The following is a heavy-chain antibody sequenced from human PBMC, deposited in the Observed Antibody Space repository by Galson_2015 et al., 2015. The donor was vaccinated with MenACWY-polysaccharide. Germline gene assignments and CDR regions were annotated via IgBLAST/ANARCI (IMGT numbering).Heavy chain of an antibody. V-gene: IGHV4-59*01. CDR3: ARDRSEFDY. CDR2: IYYSGST. J-gene: IGHJ4*02. CDR1: GGSISSYY. Sequence: ETLSLTCTVSGGSISSYYWSWIRQPPGKGLEWIGYIYYSGSTNYNPSLKSRVTISVDTSKNQFSLKLSSVTAADTAVYYCARDRSEFDYWGQGTLVTVSS.